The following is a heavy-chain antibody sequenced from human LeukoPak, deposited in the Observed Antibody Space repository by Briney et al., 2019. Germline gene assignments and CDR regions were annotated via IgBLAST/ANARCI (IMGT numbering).Heavy chain of an antibody. CDR2: INGDGSNT. V-gene: IGHV3-74*03. J-gene: IGHJ4*02. Sequence: GGTLRLSCAASGFTFSSHWMHWVRQAPGKGLVWVSRINGDGSNTTYADSVKGRFTISRDNSKNTLYLQMNSLRAEDTAVYYCARDGSSGWYLLDYWGQGTLVTVSS. D-gene: IGHD6-19*01. CDR3: ARDGSSGWYLLDY. CDR1: GFTFSSHW.